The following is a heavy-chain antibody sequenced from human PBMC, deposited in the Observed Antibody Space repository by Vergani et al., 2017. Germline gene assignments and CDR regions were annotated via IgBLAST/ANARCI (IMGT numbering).Heavy chain of an antibody. D-gene: IGHD3-10*01. CDR3: ARQGKRYYYGSGRPGGMDV. J-gene: IGHJ6*02. CDR2: INHSGST. CDR1: GGSSSGYY. Sequence: QVQLQQWGAGLLKPSETLSLTCAVYGGSSSGYYWSWIRQPPGKGLEWIGEINHSGSTYYNPSLKSRVTISVDTSKNQFSLKLSSVTAADTAVYYCARQGKRYYYGSGRPGGMDVWGQGTTVTVSS. V-gene: IGHV4-34*01.